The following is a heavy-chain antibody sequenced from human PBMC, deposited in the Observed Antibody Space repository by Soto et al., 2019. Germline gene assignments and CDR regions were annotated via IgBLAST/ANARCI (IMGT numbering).Heavy chain of an antibody. CDR3: AKGDNLGPKTGYAFDS. CDR2: TYFRSKWYN. V-gene: IGHV6-1*01. CDR1: GDSVSSNTAS. Sequence: SQTLSLPCVISGDSVSSNTASWNWIRQSPSRGLEWLGRTYFRSKWYNDYAVSVKRRIIINPDTSNNQFSLQLNSVTPEDTAVYFCAKGDNLGPKTGYAFDSWGQGIMVTVSS. J-gene: IGHJ4*02. D-gene: IGHD5-12*01.